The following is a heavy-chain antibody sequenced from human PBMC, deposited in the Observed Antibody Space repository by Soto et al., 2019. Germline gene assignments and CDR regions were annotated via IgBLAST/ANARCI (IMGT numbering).Heavy chain of an antibody. Sequence: SETLSLTSTVSGGSISSYYWSWIRQPPGKGLEWIGYIYYSGSTNYNPPLKSRVTISVDTSKNQFSLKLSSVTAADTAVYYCARHWGWNRPDYYYYMDVWGKGTTVTVSS. J-gene: IGHJ6*03. D-gene: IGHD3-16*01. V-gene: IGHV4-59*08. CDR1: GGSISSYY. CDR2: IYYSGST. CDR3: ARHWGWNRPDYYYYMDV.